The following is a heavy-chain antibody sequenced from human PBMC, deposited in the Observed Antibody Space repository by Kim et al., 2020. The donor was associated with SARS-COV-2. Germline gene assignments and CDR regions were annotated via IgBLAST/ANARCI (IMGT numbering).Heavy chain of an antibody. J-gene: IGHJ2*01. CDR2: IYYSGST. CDR3: ARVHSSGWFNWYFDL. V-gene: IGHV4-59*01. Sequence: SETLSLTCTVSGGSISSYYWSWIRQPPGKGLEWIGYIYYSGSTNYNPSLKSRVTISVDTSKNQFSLKLSSVTAADTAVYYCARVHSSGWFNWYFDLWGRGTLVTVSS. CDR1: GGSISSYY. D-gene: IGHD6-19*01.